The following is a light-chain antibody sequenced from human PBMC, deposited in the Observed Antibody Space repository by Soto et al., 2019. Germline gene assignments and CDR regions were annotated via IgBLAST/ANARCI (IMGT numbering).Light chain of an antibody. CDR3: SSYTTTTRL. V-gene: IGLV2-14*01. CDR1: SSDIGSNNY. J-gene: IGLJ3*02. CDR2: EVS. Sequence: QSALTQPASVSGSPGQSITISCIETSSDIGSNNYVSWFQQRPGKAPTLIIYEVSNRPSGVSNHFSGSKSGNTASLTISGLLPEDEAEYYCSSYTTTTRLFGGGTKVTVL.